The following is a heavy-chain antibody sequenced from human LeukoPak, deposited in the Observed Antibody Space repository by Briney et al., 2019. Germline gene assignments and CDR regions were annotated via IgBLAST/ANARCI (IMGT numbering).Heavy chain of an antibody. CDR1: GGSFSGYY. Sequence: SETLSLTCAVYGGSFSGYYWSWIRQPPGKGLEWIGEINHSGSTNYNPSLKSRVTISVDTSKNQFSLKLSSVTAADTAVYYCARVWMGILYSLNWFDPWGQGTLVTVSS. V-gene: IGHV4-34*01. CDR2: INHSGST. J-gene: IGHJ5*02. D-gene: IGHD2-8*01. CDR3: ARVWMGILYSLNWFDP.